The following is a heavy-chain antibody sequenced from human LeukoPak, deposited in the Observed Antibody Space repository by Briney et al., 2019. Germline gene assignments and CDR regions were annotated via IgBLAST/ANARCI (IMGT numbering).Heavy chain of an antibody. J-gene: IGHJ4*02. Sequence: ASVKVSCKVSGYTLNEFSMHWVRQAPGKGLEWMGGFDPEDGKIIYAEKFQGRVTMTEDTSADNAYMELSSLRSEDTAIYYCATVERKYFETSGYFDYWGQGTLVTVSS. CDR3: ATVERKYFETSGYFDY. V-gene: IGHV1-24*01. CDR1: GYTLNEFS. D-gene: IGHD3-22*01. CDR2: FDPEDGKI.